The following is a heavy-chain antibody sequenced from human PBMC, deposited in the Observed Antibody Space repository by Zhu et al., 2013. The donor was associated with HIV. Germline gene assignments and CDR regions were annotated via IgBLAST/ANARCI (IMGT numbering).Heavy chain of an antibody. CDR3: ARGTPMDV. J-gene: IGHJ6*02. V-gene: IGHV3-48*03. CDR1: GFTFSSYE. CDR2: ISFGSSSI. Sequence: EVQLVESGGGLVQPGGSLRLSCAASGFTFSSYEMNWVRQAPGKGLEWVSYISFGSSSIYYADSVKGRFTVSRDNARDSLYLQMNSLRAEDTAVYYCARGTPMDVWGQGTTVTVSS. D-gene: IGHD2-15*01.